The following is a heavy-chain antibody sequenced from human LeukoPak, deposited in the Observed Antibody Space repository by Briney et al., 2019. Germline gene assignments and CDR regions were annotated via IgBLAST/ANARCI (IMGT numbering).Heavy chain of an antibody. CDR2: INGGGTTK. CDR1: GFIISDYY. CDR3: TRGVFSDV. J-gene: IGHJ6*04. V-gene: IGHV3-11*01. Sequence: AGGSRRLSCAASGFIISDYYMNWIRQAPGKGLEWVSHINGGGTTKYYADSVRGRFTLSRDNAKNTLYLQMNNLRAEDTAVYYCTRGVFSDVWGTGTTVTVSS.